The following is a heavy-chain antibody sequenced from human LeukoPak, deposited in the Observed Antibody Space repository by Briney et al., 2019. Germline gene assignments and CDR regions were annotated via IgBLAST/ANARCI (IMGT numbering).Heavy chain of an antibody. CDR2: ISSSGSIT. V-gene: IGHV3-48*03. J-gene: IGHJ4*02. CDR3: ARVSWNDKNFDY. D-gene: IGHD1-1*01. CDR1: GFTFSSFE. Sequence: GGSLRLSCAASGFTFSSFEMNWVRRAPGKGLEWVSCISSSGSITHYVDSVKGRFTISRDNAKKSLYLQMNSLRAEDTAVYYCARVSWNDKNFDYWGQGTLVTVSS.